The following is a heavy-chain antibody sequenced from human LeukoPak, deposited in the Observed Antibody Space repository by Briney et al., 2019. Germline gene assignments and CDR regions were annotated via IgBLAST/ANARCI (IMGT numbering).Heavy chain of an antibody. CDR3: ARDTTTVTTRLHLYGMDV. CDR2: IKQDGSEK. J-gene: IGHJ6*02. D-gene: IGHD4-17*01. Sequence: GGSLRLSCAASGFTFSSYWMSWVRQAPGKGLEWVANIKQDGSEKYYVDSVKGRFTISRDNAKNSLYLQMNSLRAEDTAVYYCARDTTTVTTRLHLYGMDVWGQGTTVTVSS. CDR1: GFTFSSYW. V-gene: IGHV3-7*03.